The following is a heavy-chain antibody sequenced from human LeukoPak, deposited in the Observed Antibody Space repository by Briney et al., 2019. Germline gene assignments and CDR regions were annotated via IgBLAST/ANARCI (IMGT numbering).Heavy chain of an antibody. V-gene: IGHV3-11*04. CDR2: ISSSGSTI. J-gene: IGHJ4*02. CDR1: GFTFSDYY. D-gene: IGHD3-3*01. CDR3: ARFPQKDNPPIFGVITEDY. Sequence: PGGSLRLSCAASGFTFSDYYMSWIRQAPGKGLEWVSYISSSGSTIYYADSVKGRFTISRDNAKNSLYLQMNSLRAEDTAVYYCARFPQKDNPPIFGVITEDYWGQGTLVTVSS.